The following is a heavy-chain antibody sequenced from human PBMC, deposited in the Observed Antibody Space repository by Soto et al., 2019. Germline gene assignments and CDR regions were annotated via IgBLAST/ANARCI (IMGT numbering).Heavy chain of an antibody. CDR3: ASFQQTQEIYYFDY. V-gene: IGHV4-30-4*01. D-gene: IGHD6-13*01. Sequence: SETLSLTCTVSGGSISSGDYYWSWIRQPPGKGLEWIGYIYYSGSTYYNPSLKSRVTISVDTSKNQFSLKLSSVTAADTAVYYCASFQQTQEIYYFDYWGQGTLVTVSS. J-gene: IGHJ4*02. CDR1: GGSISSGDYY. CDR2: IYYSGST.